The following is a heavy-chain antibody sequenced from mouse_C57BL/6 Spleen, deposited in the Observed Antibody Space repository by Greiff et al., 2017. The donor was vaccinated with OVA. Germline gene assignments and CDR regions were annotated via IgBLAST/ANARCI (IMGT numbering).Heavy chain of an antibody. CDR2: ISDGGSYT. CDR3: ARERSRLVLFAY. CDR1: GFTFSSYA. V-gene: IGHV5-4*01. D-gene: IGHD1-1*01. J-gene: IGHJ3*01. Sequence: EVMLVESGGGLVKPGGSLKLSCAASGFTFSSYAMSWVRQTPEKRLEWVATISDGGSYTYYPDNVKGRCTITRDHAKNNLYLQMSHLKSEDTAMYYCARERSRLVLFAYWGQGTLVTVSA.